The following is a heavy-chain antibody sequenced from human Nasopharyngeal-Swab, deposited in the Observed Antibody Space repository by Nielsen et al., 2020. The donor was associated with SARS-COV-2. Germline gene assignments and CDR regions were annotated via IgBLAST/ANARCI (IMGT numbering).Heavy chain of an antibody. CDR3: ARGEGAAAGTTLDFDY. CDR1: GGSISSSSYY. V-gene: IGHV4-39*01. CDR2: IYYSGST. Sequence: GSLRLSCTVSGGSISSSSYYWGWIRQPPGKGLEWIGSIYYSGSTYYNPSLKSRVTISVDTSKNQFSLKLSSVAAADTAVYYCARGEGAAAGTTLDFDYWGQGTLVTVSS. D-gene: IGHD6-13*01. J-gene: IGHJ4*02.